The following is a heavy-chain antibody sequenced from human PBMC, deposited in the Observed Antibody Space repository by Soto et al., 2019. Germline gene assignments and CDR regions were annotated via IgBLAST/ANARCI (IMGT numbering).Heavy chain of an antibody. V-gene: IGHV3-30*03. Sequence: QVHLVESGGGVVQPGRTLRLSCAASGFSFSSYAMHWVRQAPGKGLEWVAVIAYDGTNKYYADSVKGRFTISRDNSNTLYLQLSSVRGEDTAVYYCARERVEYGDYSFYGMDVWGQGTTVTVSS. D-gene: IGHD2-15*01. J-gene: IGHJ6*02. CDR1: GFSFSSYA. CDR2: IAYDGTNK. CDR3: ARERVEYGDYSFYGMDV.